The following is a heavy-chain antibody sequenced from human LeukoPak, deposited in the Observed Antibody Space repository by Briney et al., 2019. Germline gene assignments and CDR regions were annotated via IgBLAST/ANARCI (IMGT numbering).Heavy chain of an antibody. CDR1: GFTFSSYA. CDR2: IRYDGSNK. V-gene: IGHV3-30*02. D-gene: IGHD1-26*01. Sequence: PGRSLRLSCAASGFTFSSYAMHWVRQAPGKGLEWVAFIRYDGSNKYYADSVKGRFTISRDNSKNTLYLQMNSLRAEDTAVYYCAKGHSGTPRGAFDIWGQGTMVTVSS. CDR3: AKGHSGTPRGAFDI. J-gene: IGHJ3*02.